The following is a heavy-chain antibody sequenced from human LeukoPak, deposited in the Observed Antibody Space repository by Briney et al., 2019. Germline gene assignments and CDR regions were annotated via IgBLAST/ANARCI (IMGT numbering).Heavy chain of an antibody. J-gene: IGHJ4*02. V-gene: IGHV4-39*01. D-gene: IGHD6-19*01. CDR2: IYYSGSS. Sequence: SETLSLTCTVSGGSISSSSYYWGWIRQPPGKGLEWIGTIYYSGSSYYNPSLKSRVTISVDTSKNQFSLTLSSVTAADTAVYYCARGIAVAGRGRYYFDYWGQGTLVTVSS. CDR3: ARGIAVAGRGRYYFDY. CDR1: GGSISSSSYY.